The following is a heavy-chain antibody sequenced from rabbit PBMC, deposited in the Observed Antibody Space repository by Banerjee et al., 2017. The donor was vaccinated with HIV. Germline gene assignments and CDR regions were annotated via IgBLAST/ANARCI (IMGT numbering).Heavy chain of an antibody. D-gene: IGHD4-1*01. J-gene: IGHJ4*01. CDR1: GSDISSNA. Sequence: QEQLEESGGGLVQPEGSLTLTCKASGSDISSNAMCWVRQAPGKGLELIACIYSSNGDKWYASWVNGRFTISRSTSLNTVTLQMTGLTAADTATYFCARDLAGVIGWNFDLWGQGTLVTVS. V-gene: IGHV1S47*01. CDR3: ARDLAGVIGWNFDL. CDR2: IYSSNGDK.